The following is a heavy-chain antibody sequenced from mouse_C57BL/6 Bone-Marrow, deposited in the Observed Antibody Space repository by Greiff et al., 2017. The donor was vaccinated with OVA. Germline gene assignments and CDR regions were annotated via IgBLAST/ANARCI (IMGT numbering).Heavy chain of an antibody. CDR3: ARGTTVVGYYFDY. CDR2: ISYDGSN. D-gene: IGHD1-1*01. Sequence: EVQLQESGPGLVKPSQSLSLTCSVTGYSITSGYYWNWIRQFPGNKLEWMGYISYDGSNNYNPSLKNRISITRDTSKNQFFLKLNSVTTEDTATYYCARGTTVVGYYFDYWGQGTTLTVSS. J-gene: IGHJ2*01. V-gene: IGHV3-6*01. CDR1: GYSITSGYY.